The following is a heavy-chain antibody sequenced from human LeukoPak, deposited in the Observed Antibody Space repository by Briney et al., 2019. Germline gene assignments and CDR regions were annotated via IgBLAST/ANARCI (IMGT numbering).Heavy chain of an antibody. D-gene: IGHD3-22*01. CDR3: ARALAVVVIAEDRDAFDI. Sequence: SETLSLTCTVSGGSISSGSYYWSWIRQPAGKGLEWIGRIYTSGSTNYNPSLKSRVTISVDTSKNQFSLKLSSVTAADTAVYYCARALAVVVIAEDRDAFDIWGQGTMVTVSS. V-gene: IGHV4-61*02. CDR2: IYTSGST. CDR1: GGSISSGSYY. J-gene: IGHJ3*02.